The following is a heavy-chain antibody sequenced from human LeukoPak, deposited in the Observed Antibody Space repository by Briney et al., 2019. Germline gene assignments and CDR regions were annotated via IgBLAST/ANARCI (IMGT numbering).Heavy chain of an antibody. Sequence: GSLRLSCAASGFTFNSYAMNWVRQSPGKGLEWVGEIYYSGSTNYNPSLKSRVTMSVDKSKNQFSLKLSSVTAADTAFYFCARAGGRDFHFDSWGQGTLVTVSS. CDR3: ARAGGRDFHFDS. CDR1: GFTFNSYAM. CDR2: IYYSGST. V-gene: IGHV4-4*01. D-gene: IGHD5-12*01. J-gene: IGHJ4*02.